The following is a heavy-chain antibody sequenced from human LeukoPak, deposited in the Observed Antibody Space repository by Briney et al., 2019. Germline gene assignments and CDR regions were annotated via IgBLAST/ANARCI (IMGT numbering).Heavy chain of an antibody. CDR2: IKQDGSEK. V-gene: IGHV3-7*01. CDR1: GFTFRSYG. D-gene: IGHD5-12*01. J-gene: IGHJ4*02. Sequence: GGSLRLSCAASGFTFRSYGMHWVRQAPGKGLEWVANIKQDGSEKYYVDSVKGRFTISRDNAKNSRYLQMNSLRAEDTAVYYCARGSGYDTLDYWGQGTLVTVSS. CDR3: ARGSGYDTLDY.